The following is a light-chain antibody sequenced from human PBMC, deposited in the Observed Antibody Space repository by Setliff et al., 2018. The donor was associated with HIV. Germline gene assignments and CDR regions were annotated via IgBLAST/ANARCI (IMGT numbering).Light chain of an antibody. CDR3: STYTASPISVYV. Sequence: LAQPASVSGSPGQAITISCTGTSRDIGFYNYVSWYQHYPGKAPRLIIHDVSNRPSGVSDRFSGSKSGNTASLTISGLQTEDEAVYYCSTYTASPISVYVFGTGTKVTV. CDR2: DVS. J-gene: IGLJ1*01. V-gene: IGLV2-14*03. CDR1: SRDIGFYNY.